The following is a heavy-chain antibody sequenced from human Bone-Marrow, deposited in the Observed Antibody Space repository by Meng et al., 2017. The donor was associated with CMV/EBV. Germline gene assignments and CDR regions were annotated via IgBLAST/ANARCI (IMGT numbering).Heavy chain of an antibody. J-gene: IGHJ4*02. V-gene: IGHV3-66*02. Sequence: GGSLRLSCAGSGFTVSSDYMGWVRQTPGKGLEWVSIIFAAGNTYYADSVKGRFTISRDSSKNTLYLQMNSLRAEDTAVYYCTRQAHYSLDWDCWGQGTLVTVSS. D-gene: IGHD3/OR15-3a*01. CDR1: GFTVSSDY. CDR2: IFAAGNT. CDR3: TRQAHYSLDWDC.